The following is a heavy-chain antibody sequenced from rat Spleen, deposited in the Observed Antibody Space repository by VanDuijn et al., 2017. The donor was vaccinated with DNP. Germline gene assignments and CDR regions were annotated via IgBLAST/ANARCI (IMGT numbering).Heavy chain of an antibody. D-gene: IGHD4-1*01. Sequence: EVQLVESGGGLVQPGRSLKLSCAASGFNFNDYWVGWVRQAPKKGLEWVATIISDGSRTYSSDSVKGRFIISRDNGKSSLYLQLSSLKSEDTATYYCAKNTGYYFDSWGPGTMVTVSS. J-gene: IGHJ1*01. V-gene: IGHV5S10*01. CDR1: GFNFNDYW. CDR2: IISDGSRT. CDR3: AKNTGYYFDS.